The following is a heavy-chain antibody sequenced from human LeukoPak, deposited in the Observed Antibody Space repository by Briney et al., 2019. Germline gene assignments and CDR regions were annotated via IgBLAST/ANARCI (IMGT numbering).Heavy chain of an antibody. CDR1: GGSISSYY. V-gene: IGHV4-4*07. CDR2: VYSTGST. J-gene: IGHJ6*02. Sequence: SETLSLTCTVSGGSISSYYWSWIRQPAGEGLEWIGRVYSTGSTNYNPSLKSRVTMSVDTSKNQISLNLRSVTAADTAVYYCARHRAETFLTGTKYYYGMDVWGQGTTVTVSS. D-gene: IGHD1-7*01. CDR3: ARHRAETFLTGTKYYYGMDV.